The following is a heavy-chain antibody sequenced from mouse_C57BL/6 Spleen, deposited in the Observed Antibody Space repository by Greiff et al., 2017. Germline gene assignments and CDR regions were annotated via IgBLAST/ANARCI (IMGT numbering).Heavy chain of an antibody. Sequence: EVQVVESGPGLVKPSQSLSLTCSVTGYSITSGYYWNWIRQFPGNKLEWMGYISYDGSNNYNPSLKNLISITRDTSKNQFFLKLNSVTTEDTATYYCARGPSYYAMDYWGQGTSVTVSS. V-gene: IGHV3-6*01. CDR1: GYSITSGYY. J-gene: IGHJ4*01. CDR2: ISYDGSN. CDR3: ARGPSYYAMDY.